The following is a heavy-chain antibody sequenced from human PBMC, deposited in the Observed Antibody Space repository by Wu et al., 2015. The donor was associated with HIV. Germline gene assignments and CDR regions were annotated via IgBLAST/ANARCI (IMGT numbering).Heavy chain of an antibody. J-gene: IGHJ3*02. V-gene: IGHV1-2*02. D-gene: IGHD3-16*02. Sequence: QVQLVQSGAEVKKPGASVKVSCKASGDTFTGYYMHWVRQAPGQGLEWMGWINPNNGATNSAQNFKGRVTMTRDMSTNTAYMELRRLKSDDTAIYYCARGDRSKSHYDYVWGLIVLMSFDIWAKGQRSPSL. CDR2: INPNNGAT. CDR3: ARGDRSKSHYDYVWGLIVLMSFDI. CDR1: GDTFTGYY.